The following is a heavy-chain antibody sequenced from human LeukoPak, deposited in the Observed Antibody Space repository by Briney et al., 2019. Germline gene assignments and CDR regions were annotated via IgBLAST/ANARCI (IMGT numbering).Heavy chain of an antibody. D-gene: IGHD6-19*01. Sequence: ASVKVPCKASGYTFTSYYMHWVRQAPGQGLEWMGIINPSGGSTSYAQKFQGRVTMTRDTSISTAYMELSRLRSDDTAVYYCARVVWGAGYSSGWYSDYWGQGTLVTVSS. V-gene: IGHV1-46*01. CDR3: ARVVWGAGYSSGWYSDY. J-gene: IGHJ4*02. CDR1: GYTFTSYY. CDR2: INPSGGST.